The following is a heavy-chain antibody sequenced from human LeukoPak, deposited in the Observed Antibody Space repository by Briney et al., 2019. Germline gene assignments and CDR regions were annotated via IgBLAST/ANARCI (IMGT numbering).Heavy chain of an antibody. J-gene: IGHJ4*02. CDR1: GFTFSSYS. Sequence: QAWGSLTLSCAASGFTFSSYSMNWVRQAPGKGLEWVSYISSSSSTIYYADPVKGRFTISRDSAKNSLSLQMDSRRDEDTAVYSCARDRQRYSSGWYLYWGQGTLVTVSS. CDR3: ARDRQRYSSGWYLY. D-gene: IGHD6-19*01. CDR2: ISSSSSTI. V-gene: IGHV3-48*02.